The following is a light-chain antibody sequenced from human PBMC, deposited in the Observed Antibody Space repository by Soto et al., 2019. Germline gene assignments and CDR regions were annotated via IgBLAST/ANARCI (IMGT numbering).Light chain of an antibody. J-gene: IGKJ1*01. V-gene: IGKV3-20*01. CDR2: GTS. CDR1: QSVSSSD. Sequence: EIVLTQSPGTLSLSPGERATLSCRASQSVSSSDLAWYQQKPGQAPRLVIYGTSSRATGIPDRFSGRGSGTDFTLTISRLEPEDFAVYYCQQYGSSPSWTCGQGTKVEIK. CDR3: QQYGSSPSWT.